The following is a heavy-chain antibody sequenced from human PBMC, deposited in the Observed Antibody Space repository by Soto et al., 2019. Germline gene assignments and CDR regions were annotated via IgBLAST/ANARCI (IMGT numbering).Heavy chain of an antibody. CDR1: GFTFSSFD. D-gene: IGHD2-15*01. CDR2: IGTAGDT. CDR3: ARGDCSGGSCYGIDV. Sequence: EVQLVESGGGLVQPGGSLRLSCAASGFTFSSFDMHWVRQPTGKGLEWVSAIGTAGDTYYPGSVKGRFTISRDDAMKSVFLHMSSLRDDDTAVYYCARGDCSGGSCYGIDVWGRGTTVTVSS. J-gene: IGHJ6*02. V-gene: IGHV3-13*01.